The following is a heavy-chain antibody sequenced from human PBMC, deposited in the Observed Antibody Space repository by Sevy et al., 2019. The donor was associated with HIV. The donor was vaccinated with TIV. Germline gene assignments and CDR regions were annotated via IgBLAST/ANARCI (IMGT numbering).Heavy chain of an antibody. CDR3: ARRLYLGSGSYSKGPNWFDP. D-gene: IGHD3-10*01. CDR1: GFIFSDYN. Sequence: GSLRLSCAASGFIFSDYNMGWIRQAPGKGLEWIGSIYYSGSTFYNPSLKSRVTISVETSKNQFSLKLSSVTAADTAVYYCARRLYLGSGSYSKGPNWFDPWGQGTLVTVSS. J-gene: IGHJ5*02. CDR2: IYYSGST. V-gene: IGHV4-38-2*01.